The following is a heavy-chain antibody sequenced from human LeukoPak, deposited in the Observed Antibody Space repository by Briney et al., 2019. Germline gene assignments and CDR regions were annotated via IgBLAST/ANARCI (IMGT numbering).Heavy chain of an antibody. CDR1: GGSISSGDYY. D-gene: IGHD3-10*01. CDR3: ARQGTMTRGGYWLDP. V-gene: IGHV4-39*01. CDR2: ISYAGRT. Sequence: SETLSLTCTVSGGSISSGDYYWSWIRQPPGKGLESIGSISYAGRTYLNPSLNSRVTISVDTSKNQFSLKLSSVTAADTAVYYCARQGTMTRGGYWLDPWGQGTLVIVSS. J-gene: IGHJ5*02.